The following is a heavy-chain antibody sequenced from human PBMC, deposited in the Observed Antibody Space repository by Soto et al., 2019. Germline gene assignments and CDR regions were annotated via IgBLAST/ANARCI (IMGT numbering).Heavy chain of an antibody. CDR2: IWYDGSNK. CDR3: AKEGGLSGSYYISSSYYFDY. D-gene: IGHD1-26*01. V-gene: IGHV3-30*02. J-gene: IGHJ4*02. CDR1: GFTFSSYG. Sequence: GGSLRLSCAASGFTFSSYGMHWVRQAPGKGLEWVAVIWYDGSNKYYADSVKGRFTISRDNSKNTLYLQMNSLRAEDTSVYYCAKEGGLSGSYYISSSYYFDYWGQGTLVTVS.